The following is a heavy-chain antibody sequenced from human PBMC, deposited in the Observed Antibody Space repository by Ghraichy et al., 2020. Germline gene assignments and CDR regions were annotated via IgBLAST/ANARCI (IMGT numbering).Heavy chain of an antibody. CDR3: ASCHNNSWFMDV. CDR1: GGSFSGYY. V-gene: IGHV4-34*01. CDR2: INHSGDT. D-gene: IGHD6-13*01. J-gene: IGHJ6*03. Sequence: SETLSLTCAVYGGSFSGYYWSWIRQPPGKGLEWIGEINHSGDTNYNPSLKSRVTISADTSKKQFSLKLSSMTAADTALYYCASCHNNSWFMDVWGKGTTVTVSS.